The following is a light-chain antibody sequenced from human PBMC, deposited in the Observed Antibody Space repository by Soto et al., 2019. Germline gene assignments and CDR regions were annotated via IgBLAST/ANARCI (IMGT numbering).Light chain of an antibody. CDR3: CSYAGSITYV. V-gene: IGLV2-23*02. J-gene: IGLJ1*01. CDR1: SSDVGSDNL. Sequence: VLTQPASVSGSPGQSITISCTGTSSDVGSDNLVSWYQQHPGKAPKFIIYEVSQRPAGVSNRFSGSKSGNTAYLTISGLQAEDEADYYCCSYAGSITYVFGTGTXVTVL. CDR2: EVS.